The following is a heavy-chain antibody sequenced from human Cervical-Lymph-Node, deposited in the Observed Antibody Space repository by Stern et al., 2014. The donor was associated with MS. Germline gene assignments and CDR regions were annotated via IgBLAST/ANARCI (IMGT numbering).Heavy chain of an antibody. CDR3: ARDGIAAAHPPPGVFDY. D-gene: IGHD6-13*01. Sequence: VQLLESGAEVKKPGASVKVSCKASGYTFTSYGISWVRQAPGQGLEWMGWISAYNGNTNYAQKLQGRVTMTTDTSTSTAYMELRSLRSDDTAVYYCARDGIAAAHPPPGVFDYWGQGTLVTVSS. J-gene: IGHJ4*02. CDR2: ISAYNGNT. V-gene: IGHV1-18*01. CDR1: GYTFTSYG.